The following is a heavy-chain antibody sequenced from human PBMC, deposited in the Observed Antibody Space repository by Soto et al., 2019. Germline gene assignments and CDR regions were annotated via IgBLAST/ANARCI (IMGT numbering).Heavy chain of an antibody. CDR3: ARDRSPYSSSHYYMDV. Sequence: TGGSLRLSCAASGFTFSSYGMHWVRQAPGKGLEWVAVIWYDGSNKYYADSVKGRFTISRDNSKNTLYLQMNSLRAEDTAVYYCARDRSPYSSSHYYMDVWGKGTTVPVS. CDR1: GFTFSSYG. J-gene: IGHJ6*03. D-gene: IGHD6-6*01. V-gene: IGHV3-33*01. CDR2: IWYDGSNK.